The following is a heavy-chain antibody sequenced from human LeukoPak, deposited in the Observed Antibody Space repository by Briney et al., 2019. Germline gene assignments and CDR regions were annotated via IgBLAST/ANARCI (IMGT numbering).Heavy chain of an antibody. CDR2: IYYSGST. J-gene: IGHJ4*02. CDR1: GGSISSDNYY. D-gene: IGHD5-18*01. V-gene: IGHV4-61*01. Sequence: SQTLSLTCTVSGGSISSDNYYWSWIRQPPGKGLEWIGYIYYSGSTNYNPSLKSRVTISVDTSKNQFSLKLSSVTAADTAVYYCARDRRDTSMVWDYWGRGTLVTVSS. CDR3: ARDRRDTSMVWDY.